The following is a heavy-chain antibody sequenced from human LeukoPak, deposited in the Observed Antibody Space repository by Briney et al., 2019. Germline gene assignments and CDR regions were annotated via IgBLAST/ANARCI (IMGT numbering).Heavy chain of an antibody. CDR1: GFTFSSYG. Sequence: PGGTLRLSCAASGFTFSSYGMSWVRQAPGKGLEWVSAISGSGGSTYYADSVKGRFTISRDNSENTLYLQMNSLRAEDTAVYYCAKDGYYYDSSGYYYASGGFDPWGQGTLVTVSS. V-gene: IGHV3-23*01. J-gene: IGHJ5*02. CDR2: ISGSGGST. D-gene: IGHD3-22*01. CDR3: AKDGYYYDSSGYYYASGGFDP.